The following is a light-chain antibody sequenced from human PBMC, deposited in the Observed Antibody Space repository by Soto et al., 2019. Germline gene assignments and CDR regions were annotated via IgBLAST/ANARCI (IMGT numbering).Light chain of an antibody. Sequence: EVVLTQSPATLSLSPGERATLSCRASQSVGRYLAWYQQRPGQAPRIIIYDASDRATGIPARFSGSGSGTDFPLTIRRREPEYFGVYYCQQRSNWLWTFGQGTKVDIK. J-gene: IGKJ1*01. CDR3: QQRSNWLWT. CDR2: DAS. CDR1: QSVGRY. V-gene: IGKV3-11*01.